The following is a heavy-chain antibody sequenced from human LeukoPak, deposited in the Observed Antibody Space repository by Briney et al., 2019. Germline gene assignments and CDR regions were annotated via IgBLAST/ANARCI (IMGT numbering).Heavy chain of an antibody. Sequence: GGSLRLSCAASGFSFSSYSMNWVRQAPGKGLEWVSYISSSSSTIFYADSVKGRFTISRDNAKNSLYLQMNSLRAEDTAVYYCARPHSSGWEDAFDIWGQGTMVTVSS. V-gene: IGHV3-48*04. J-gene: IGHJ3*02. CDR2: ISSSSSTI. D-gene: IGHD6-19*01. CDR1: GFSFSSYS. CDR3: ARPHSSGWEDAFDI.